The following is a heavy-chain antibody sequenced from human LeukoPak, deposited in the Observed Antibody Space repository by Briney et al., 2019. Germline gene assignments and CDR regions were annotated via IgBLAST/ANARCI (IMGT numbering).Heavy chain of an antibody. CDR1: GGSFSGYY. D-gene: IGHD2-15*01. CDR2: INHSGST. CDR3: ARVSCYSCPNWFDP. V-gene: IGHV4-34*01. J-gene: IGHJ5*02. Sequence: PSETLSLTCAVYGGSFSGYYWSWIRQPPGKGLEWIGEINHSGSTNYNPSLKSRVTISVDTSKNQFSLKLSSVTAADTAVYYCARVSCYSCPNWFDPWGQGTLVSVSS.